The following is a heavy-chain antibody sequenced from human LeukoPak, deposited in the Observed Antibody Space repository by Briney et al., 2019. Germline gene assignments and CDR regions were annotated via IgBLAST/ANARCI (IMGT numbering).Heavy chain of an antibody. D-gene: IGHD2-2*01. J-gene: IGHJ5*02. CDR1: GFTFSSYA. CDR3: APSGIDCSSTSCYRANWFDP. V-gene: IGHV3-30-3*01. CDR2: ISYDGSNK. Sequence: GGSLRLSCAASGFTFSSYAMHWVRQAPGKGLEWVAVISYDGSNKYYADSVKGRFTISRDNSKNTLYLQMNRLRAEDTAVYYCAPSGIDCSSTSCYRANWFDPWGQGTLVTVSS.